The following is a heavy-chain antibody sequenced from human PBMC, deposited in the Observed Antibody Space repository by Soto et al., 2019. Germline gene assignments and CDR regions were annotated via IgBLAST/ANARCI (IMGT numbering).Heavy chain of an antibody. J-gene: IGHJ4*02. D-gene: IGHD6-19*01. V-gene: IGHV3-23*01. CDR2: ITGSGDST. Sequence: EVQLLESGGGLVQPGGSLRLSCAVSGFTFSSHAMSWVRQAPGKGLECVSSITGSGDSTYYADSVKGRFTISRDKSKSTPYLQMNSLRAEDTAVYYCAKELQFSGWLSAQTFDYWGQGTQVTVSS. CDR1: GFTFSSHA. CDR3: AKELQFSGWLSAQTFDY.